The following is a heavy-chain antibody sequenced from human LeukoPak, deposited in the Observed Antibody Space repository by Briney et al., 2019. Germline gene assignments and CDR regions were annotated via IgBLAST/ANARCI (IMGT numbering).Heavy chain of an antibody. Sequence: SETLSLTCTVSGGSISNYYWSWIRQLPGKGLEWIGYIYYSGSTHCNPSLKSRVTISVDTSKNQFSLNLSSVIAADTAMYYCARDRSPEGYYDSSHWDYYHGMDVWGQGTTVTVSS. D-gene: IGHD3-22*01. J-gene: IGHJ6*02. CDR2: IYYSGST. CDR3: ARDRSPEGYYDSSHWDYYHGMDV. V-gene: IGHV4-59*01. CDR1: GGSISNYY.